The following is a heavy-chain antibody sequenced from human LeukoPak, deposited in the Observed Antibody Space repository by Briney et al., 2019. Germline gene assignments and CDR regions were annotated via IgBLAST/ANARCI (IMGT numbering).Heavy chain of an antibody. J-gene: IGHJ5*02. CDR2: INHSGNT. Sequence: SETLSLTCAVYGGSFSGYYWSWIRQPPGKGLEWIGEINHSGNTNYNPSLKSRVTISVDTSKNQFSLKLSSVTAADTAVYYCARGGYYDYVWGSYRPNWFDPWGQGTLVTVSS. CDR1: GGSFSGYY. D-gene: IGHD3-16*02. CDR3: ARGGYYDYVWGSYRPNWFDP. V-gene: IGHV4-34*01.